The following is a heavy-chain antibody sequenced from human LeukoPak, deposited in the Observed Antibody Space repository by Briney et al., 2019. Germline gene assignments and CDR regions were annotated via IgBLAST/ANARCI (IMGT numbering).Heavy chain of an antibody. CDR3: ARGTGDYGDYLGGRWYFGL. D-gene: IGHD4-17*01. V-gene: IGHV3-64*01. CDR1: GFTFSSYA. Sequence: GGSLRLSCAASGFTFSSYAMHWVRQAPGKGLEYVSAISSNGGSTYYANSVKGRFTISRDNSKNTLYLQMGSLRAEDMAVYYCARGTGDYGDYLGGRWYFGLWGRGTLVTVSS. J-gene: IGHJ2*01. CDR2: ISSNGGST.